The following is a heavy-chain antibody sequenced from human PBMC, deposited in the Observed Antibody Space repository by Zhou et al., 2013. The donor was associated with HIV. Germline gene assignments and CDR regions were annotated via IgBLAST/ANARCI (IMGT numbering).Heavy chain of an antibody. Sequence: VQLVESGGGLVQPGGSLRLSCRASGFTFSSYWMSWVRQAPGKGLEWVANIKQDGSEKYYVDSVKGRFTMSRDNAKNSLYLQMNSLRAEDTAVYYCARDQVGYFYGSGSVFDYWGQGXLVTVSS. D-gene: IGHD3-10*01. CDR1: GFTFSSYW. CDR3: ARDQVGYFYGSGSVFDY. V-gene: IGHV3-7*01. CDR2: IKQDGSEK. J-gene: IGHJ4*02.